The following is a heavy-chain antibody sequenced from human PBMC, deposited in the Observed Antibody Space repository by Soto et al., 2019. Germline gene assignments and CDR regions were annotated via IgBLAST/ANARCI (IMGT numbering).Heavy chain of an antibody. V-gene: IGHV3-23*01. D-gene: IGHD3-22*01. J-gene: IGHJ5*02. CDR3: AKVSRGAYDSSGYYGLNWFDP. CDR1: GFTFSSYA. CDR2: ISGSGGST. Sequence: PGGSLRLSCAASGFTFSSYAMSWVRQAPGKGLEWVSAISGSGGSTYYADSVKGRFTISRDNSKNTLYLQMNSLRAEDTAVYYCAKVSRGAYDSSGYYGLNWFDPWGQGTLVTVSS.